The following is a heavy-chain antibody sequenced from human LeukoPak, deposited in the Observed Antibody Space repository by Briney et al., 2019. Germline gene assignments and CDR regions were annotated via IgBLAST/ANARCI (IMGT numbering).Heavy chain of an antibody. D-gene: IGHD3-9*01. V-gene: IGHV4-59*01. J-gene: IGHJ4*02. CDR1: GGSISSYY. Sequence: SETLSLTCTVSGGSISSYYWSWIRQPPGRGLEWIGYIYYSGSTNYNPSLKSRVTISVDTSKNQFSLKLSSVIAADTAVYYCARGGYYDILTVDYWGQGTLVTVSS. CDR3: ARGGYYDILTVDY. CDR2: IYYSGST.